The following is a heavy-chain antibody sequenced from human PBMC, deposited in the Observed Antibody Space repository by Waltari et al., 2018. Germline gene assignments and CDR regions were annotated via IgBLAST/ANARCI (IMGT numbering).Heavy chain of an antibody. CDR3: ARDRDLSCSRGWSFDL. J-gene: IGHJ2*01. V-gene: IGHV1-2*02. Sequence: QVQLVQHGAEVKKPGASVKFSCKARGYHFTGYHMHWVRRGPGQGLGWRGCLTTNGGGPNHAQTVPGRATMSRARATSTASMPRGRLGADDTSGDHAARDRDLSCSRGWSFDLGGRCTLVSVS. D-gene: IGHD2-2*01. CDR1: GYHFTGYH. CDR2: LTTNGGGP.